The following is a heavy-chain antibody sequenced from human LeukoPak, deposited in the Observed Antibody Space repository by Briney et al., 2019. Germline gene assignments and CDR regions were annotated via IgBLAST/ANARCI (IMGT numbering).Heavy chain of an antibody. V-gene: IGHV4-31*03. J-gene: IGHJ6*03. CDR2: IYYSGST. Sequence: SQTLSLTCTVSGGSISSGGYYWSWIRQHPGKGLEWIGYIYYSGSTYYNPSLKSRVTISVDTSKNQFSLKLGSVTAADTAVYYCARILWSGYYYYYYYYMDVWGKGTTVTVSS. D-gene: IGHD3-3*01. CDR1: GGSISSGGYY. CDR3: ARILWSGYYYYYYYYMDV.